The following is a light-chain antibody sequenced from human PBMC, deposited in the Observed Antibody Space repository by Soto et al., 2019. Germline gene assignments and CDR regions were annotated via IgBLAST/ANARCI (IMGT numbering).Light chain of an antibody. CDR2: GAS. Sequence: ENVLTQSPGTLSLSPGESATLSCRASQIVYNGYLAWYQQKPGQPPRLLIFGASTGASGVPDRFSGSESGTDFTLTINRLQPEDFAVYYCQQYVSSPRTFGQGTRVEIK. J-gene: IGKJ1*01. CDR3: QQYVSSPRT. V-gene: IGKV3-20*01. CDR1: QIVYNGY.